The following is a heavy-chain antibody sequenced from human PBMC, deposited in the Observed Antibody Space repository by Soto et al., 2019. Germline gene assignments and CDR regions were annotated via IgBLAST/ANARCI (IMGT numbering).Heavy chain of an antibody. CDR2: IDWDDDK. Sequence: SGPTLVNPTQTLTLTCTFSGFSLSTSGMCVSWIRQPPGKALEWLALIDWDDDKYYSTSLKTRLTISKDTSRNQVVLTMTNMDPVDTATYYCARSSRAVAGPYYFDYWGQGTLVTVSS. V-gene: IGHV2-70*01. D-gene: IGHD6-19*01. CDR3: ARSSRAVAGPYYFDY. CDR1: GFSLSTSGMC. J-gene: IGHJ4*02.